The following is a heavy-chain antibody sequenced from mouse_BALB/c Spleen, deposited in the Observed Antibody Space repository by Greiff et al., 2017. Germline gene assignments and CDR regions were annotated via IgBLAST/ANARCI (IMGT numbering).Heavy chain of an antibody. CDR1: GFTFSSYG. V-gene: IGHV5-6*01. D-gene: IGHD2-4*01. CDR2: ISSGGSYT. CDR3: ARLCPMIFDY. Sequence: QVVESGGDLVKPGGSLKLSCAASGFTFSSYGMSWVRQTPDKRLEWVATISSGGSYTYYPDSVKGRFTISRDNAKNTLYLQMSSLKSEDTAMYYCARLCPMIFDYWGQGTTLTVSS. J-gene: IGHJ2*01.